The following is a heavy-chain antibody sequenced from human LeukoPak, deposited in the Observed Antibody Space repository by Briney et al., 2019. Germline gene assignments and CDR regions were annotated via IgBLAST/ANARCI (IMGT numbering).Heavy chain of an antibody. J-gene: IGHJ6*02. V-gene: IGHV1-69*04. CDR1: GGTFSSYA. D-gene: IGHD3-22*01. Sequence: ASVKVSCKASGGTFSSYAISWVRQAPGQGLEWMGRIIPILGIANYAQKFQGRVTITADKSMSTAYMELSSLRSEDTAVYYCATSYYYDSSGYLYYYYGMDVWGQGTTVTVSS. CDR2: IIPILGIA. CDR3: ATSYYYDSSGYLYYYYGMDV.